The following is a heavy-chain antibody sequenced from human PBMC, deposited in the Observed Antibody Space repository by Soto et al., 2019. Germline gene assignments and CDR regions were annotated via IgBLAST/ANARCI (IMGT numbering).Heavy chain of an antibody. CDR1: GGSSSGYC. CDR2: IYYSGST. D-gene: IGHD1-1*01. J-gene: IGHJ4*02. Sequence: LSHTCGVYGGSSSGYCWNWISQPPGKGLEWIGYIYYSGSTYYNPSLKSRVTISVDTSKNQFSLKLSSVTAADTAVYYCARWPQLEPRFDYWGQGTLVTVS. CDR3: ARWPQLEPRFDY. V-gene: IGHV4-34*09.